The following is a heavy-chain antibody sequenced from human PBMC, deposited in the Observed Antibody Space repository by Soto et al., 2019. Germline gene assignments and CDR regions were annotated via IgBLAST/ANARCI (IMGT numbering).Heavy chain of an antibody. CDR3: ARSYGEFSWYFDY. Sequence: GASLKISGSGSGYSFTSYWIAWVRQMPGKGLEWMGIVYPGDSDTRYSPSFQGQVTISVDKSITTAYLQWSSLKASDTAIYYCARSYGEFSWYFDYWGQGPLVTLSP. V-gene: IGHV5-51*01. D-gene: IGHD4-17*01. CDR1: GYSFTSYW. CDR2: VYPGDSDT. J-gene: IGHJ4*02.